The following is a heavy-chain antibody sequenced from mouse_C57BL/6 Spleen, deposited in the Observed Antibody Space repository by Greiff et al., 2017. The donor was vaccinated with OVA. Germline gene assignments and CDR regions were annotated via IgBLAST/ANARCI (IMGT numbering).Heavy chain of an antibody. V-gene: IGHV1-61*01. CDR3: ARGGITVVATECYFDV. D-gene: IGHD1-1*01. CDR1: GYTFTSYW. CDR2: IYPSDSET. J-gene: IGHJ1*03. Sequence: QVQLQQPGAELVRPGSSVKLSCKASGYTFTSYWMDWVKQRPGQGLEWIGNIYPSDSETHYNQKFKDQATLTVDKSSSTAYMQLSSLTSEDAAVYYCARGGITVVATECYFDVWGTGTTVTVSS.